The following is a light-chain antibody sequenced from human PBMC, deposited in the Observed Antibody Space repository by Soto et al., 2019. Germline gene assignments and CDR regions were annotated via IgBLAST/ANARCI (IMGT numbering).Light chain of an antibody. Sequence: EIVMTQSPATLSVSPGDRATVSCRASQSIASNLDWYQHKRGQAPRLLIYGASTRATGIPDRFSGSGSGAEFALTISNLQSEDCAVYYCQQYNNWPPYTFGQGTKLEIK. CDR1: QSIASN. CDR2: GAS. V-gene: IGKV3-15*01. J-gene: IGKJ2*01. CDR3: QQYNNWPPYT.